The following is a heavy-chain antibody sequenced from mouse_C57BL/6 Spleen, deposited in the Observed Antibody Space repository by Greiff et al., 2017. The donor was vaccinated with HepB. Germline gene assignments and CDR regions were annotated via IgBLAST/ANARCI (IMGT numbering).Heavy chain of an antibody. D-gene: IGHD3-2*02. V-gene: IGHV5-17*01. Sequence: DVKLVESGGGLVKPGGSLKLSCAASGFTFSDYGMHWVRQAPEKGLEWVAYISSGSSTIYYADTVKGRFTISRDNAKNPLFLQMTSLRSEDTAMYYCARLRGDYAMDYWGQGTSVTVSS. CDR2: ISSGSSTI. J-gene: IGHJ4*01. CDR3: ARLRGDYAMDY. CDR1: GFTFSDYG.